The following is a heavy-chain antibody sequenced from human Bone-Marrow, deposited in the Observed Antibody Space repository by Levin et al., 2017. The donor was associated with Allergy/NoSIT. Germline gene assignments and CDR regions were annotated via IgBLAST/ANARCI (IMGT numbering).Heavy chain of an antibody. CDR1: GFAFSSHA. D-gene: IGHD6-13*01. V-gene: IGHV3-23*01. CDR2: ISGSGGST. CDR3: ARDPPRLVFIADFDY. J-gene: IGHJ4*02. Sequence: PGGSLRLSCAASGFAFSSHAMSWVRQAPGKGLEWVSAISGSGGSTYYADSVKGRFTISRDNSRNTLYLQMNRLRAEDTAVYYCARDPPRLVFIADFDYWGQGTLVTVSS.